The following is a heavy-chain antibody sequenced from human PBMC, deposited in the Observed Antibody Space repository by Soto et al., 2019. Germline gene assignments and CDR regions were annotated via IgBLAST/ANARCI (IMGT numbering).Heavy chain of an antibody. V-gene: IGHV4-59*01. D-gene: IGHD3-10*01. CDR1: GGSISSYY. CDR2: IYYSGST. Sequence: SETLSLTCTVSGGSISSYYWSWIRQPPGKGLEWIGYIYYSGSTNYNPSLKSQVTISVDTSKNQFSLKLSSVPAADTAVYYFARAIGSGSYYQDDWGQGILVTVAS. CDR3: ARAIGSGSYYQDD. J-gene: IGHJ4*02.